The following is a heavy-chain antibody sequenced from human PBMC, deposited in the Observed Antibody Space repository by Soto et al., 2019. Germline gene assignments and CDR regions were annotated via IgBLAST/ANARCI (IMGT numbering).Heavy chain of an antibody. CDR1: GGTFSSYT. D-gene: IGHD5-12*01. V-gene: IGHV1-69*02. CDR2: IIPILGIA. Sequence: QVQLVQSGAEVKKPGSSVKVSCKASGGTFSSYTISWVRQAPGQGLEWMGRIIPILGIANYAQKFQGRVRITADKSTSTAYMELSSLRSEDTAVYYCATDRGYDLGSPVWGQGTLVTVSS. CDR3: ATDRGYDLGSPV. J-gene: IGHJ4*02.